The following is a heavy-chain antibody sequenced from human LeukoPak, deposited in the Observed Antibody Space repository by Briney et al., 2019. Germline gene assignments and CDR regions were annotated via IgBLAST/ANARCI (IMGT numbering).Heavy chain of an antibody. D-gene: IGHD3-10*01. CDR2: INHSGST. CDR3: ARKYYGSGSYPW. CDR1: GGSFSGYY. J-gene: IGHJ4*02. V-gene: IGHV4-34*01. Sequence: SETLSLTCAVYGGSFSGYYWSWIRQPPGKGLEWIGEINHSGSTNYNPTLKSRVTISVDTSKNHFSLKPSSVTAADTAVYYCARKYYGSGSYPWWGQGTLVTVSS.